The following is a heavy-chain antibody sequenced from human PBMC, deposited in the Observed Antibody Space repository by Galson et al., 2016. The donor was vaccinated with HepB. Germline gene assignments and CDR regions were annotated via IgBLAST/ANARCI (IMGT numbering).Heavy chain of an antibody. V-gene: IGHV3-23*01. J-gene: IGHJ6*02. CDR3: VKGGWGTVMDV. CDR1: GFTFSNYA. Sequence: SLRLSCAASGFTFSNYAMSWVRQAPGKGLEWVSCISGGGDTTYYADSVKGRFTISRDNSKSTFDLQVSSLRAEDTAVYFGVKGGWGTVMDVWGRGTTVIVSS. CDR2: ISGGGDTT. D-gene: IGHD4-17*01.